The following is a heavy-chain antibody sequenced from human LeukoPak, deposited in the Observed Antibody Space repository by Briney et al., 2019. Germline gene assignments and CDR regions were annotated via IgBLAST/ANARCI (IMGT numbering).Heavy chain of an antibody. CDR2: IYPDDSET. CDR1: GYKFTTDY. Sequence: GESLKISCEASGYKFTTDYIGWVRQMPGKGLEWMGIIYPDDSETNYSPSFQGQVTISADKSISTAYLQWSSLKASDTAMYYCARGTVAGPLVDYWGQGTLVTVSS. J-gene: IGHJ4*02. V-gene: IGHV5-51*01. CDR3: ARGTVAGPLVDY. D-gene: IGHD6-19*01.